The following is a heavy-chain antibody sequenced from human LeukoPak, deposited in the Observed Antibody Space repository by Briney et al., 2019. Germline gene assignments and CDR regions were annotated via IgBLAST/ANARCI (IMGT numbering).Heavy chain of an antibody. Sequence: PGGSLRLSCAASGFTFSSYGMRWVRQAPGKGLEWVAFIRYDGSNKYYADSVKGRFIISRDNSKNILFLQMNSLRPEDTAVCYCARVGLDRRGYSGYEAFDYWGQGTLVTVSS. D-gene: IGHD5-12*01. CDR1: GFTFSSYG. CDR2: IRYDGSNK. J-gene: IGHJ4*02. CDR3: ARVGLDRRGYSGYEAFDY. V-gene: IGHV3-30*02.